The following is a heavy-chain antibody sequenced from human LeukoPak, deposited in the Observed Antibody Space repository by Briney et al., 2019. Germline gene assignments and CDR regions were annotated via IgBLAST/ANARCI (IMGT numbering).Heavy chain of an antibody. V-gene: IGHV4-59*01. CDR1: GGSISSYY. Sequence: PSETLSLTCTVSGGSISSYYWSWIRQPPGKGLEWIGHIYYSGTTNYNPSLKSRVTISGDTSKNQFSLKLSSVIAADTAVYYCATWGATVIDAFDIWGQGTMVTVSS. CDR3: ATWGATVIDAFDI. J-gene: IGHJ3*02. D-gene: IGHD1-1*01. CDR2: IYYSGTT.